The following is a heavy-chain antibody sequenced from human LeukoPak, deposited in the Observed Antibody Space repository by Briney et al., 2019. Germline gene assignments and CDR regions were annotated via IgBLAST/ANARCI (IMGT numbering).Heavy chain of an antibody. CDR2: ISYDGSNK. CDR1: GFTFSSYA. J-gene: IGHJ4*02. V-gene: IGHV3-30-3*02. Sequence: GGSLRLSCAASGFTFSSYAMHWVRQAPGKGLEWVAVISYDGSNKYYADSVKGRFTISRDNSKNTLYLQMNSLRAEDTAVYYCAKTFDPFHSVYGDYGDPGYYFDYWGQGTLVTVSS. D-gene: IGHD4-17*01. CDR3: AKTFDPFHSVYGDYGDPGYYFDY.